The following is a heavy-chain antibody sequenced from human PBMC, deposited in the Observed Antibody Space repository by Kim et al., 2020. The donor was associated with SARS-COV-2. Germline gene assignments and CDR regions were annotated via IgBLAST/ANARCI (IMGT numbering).Heavy chain of an antibody. V-gene: IGHV4-61*09. D-gene: IGHD3-9*01. CDR3: TKSVGLSYSRLA. J-gene: IGHJ5*02. CDR1: GDSISSGNYY. CDR2: LDINGGT. Sequence: SETLSLTCTVSGDSISSGNYYWNWIRQPAGKTLEWIGHLDINGGTSLNPSLRSRLTISRDTSNNQFSLKLTSVTAADTAVYYCTKSVGLSYSRLAWGQGALVIVSS.